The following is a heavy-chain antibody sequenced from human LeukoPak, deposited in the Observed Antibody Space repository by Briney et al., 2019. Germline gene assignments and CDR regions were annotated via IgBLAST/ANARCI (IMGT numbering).Heavy chain of an antibody. Sequence: GGSLRLSCAASGFSFNTFWMHWVRHAPGKGLVWLSRINSEGTSTNYADSVRGRFTISRDNAKMYLHMNSLRADDTAVYYCATEGPLPGGHDYWGQGTLVTVSS. CDR1: GFSFNTFW. D-gene: IGHD2-15*01. CDR2: INSEGTST. J-gene: IGHJ4*02. CDR3: ATEGPLPGGHDY. V-gene: IGHV3-74*01.